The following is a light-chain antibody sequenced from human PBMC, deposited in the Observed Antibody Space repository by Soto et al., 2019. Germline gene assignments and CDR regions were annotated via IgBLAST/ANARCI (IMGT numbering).Light chain of an antibody. V-gene: IGKV1-9*01. J-gene: IGKJ4*01. CDR2: AAS. CDR3: QQLNSYPVT. CDR1: QGISSY. Sequence: DIQLTQSPSFLSASVGDRVTITCRASQGISSYLAWYQQKPGKAPKLLISAASTLQSGVPSRFSGSGSGTEFTLTISSLQPEDFATYYCQQLNSYPVTFGGGTQVDIK.